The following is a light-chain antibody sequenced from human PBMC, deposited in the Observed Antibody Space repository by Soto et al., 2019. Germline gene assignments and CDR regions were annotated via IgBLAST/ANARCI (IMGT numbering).Light chain of an antibody. V-gene: IGKV1-8*01. CDR3: QQYSSYPWT. J-gene: IGKJ1*01. Sequence: AIRMTQSPSSLSASTGDRVTITCRASQGISNYLVWYQQKPGKAPKVLIHAASTLQSGVSSRFSGSGSGTDFTLTISSLQSEGFATYYCQQYSSYPWTFGQGTKVEV. CDR1: QGISNY. CDR2: AAS.